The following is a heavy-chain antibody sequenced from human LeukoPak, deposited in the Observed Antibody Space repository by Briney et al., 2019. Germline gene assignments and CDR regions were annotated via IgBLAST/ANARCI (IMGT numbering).Heavy chain of an antibody. CDR3: ARGLSPRGGRYYFDY. J-gene: IGHJ4*02. Sequence: SETLSLTCAVYGGSFSGYYLRWIRQPPGKGLEWIGEINHSGSTNYNPSLKSRVSISVDASKIQFSLRLSSVTAADTAVYYCARGLSPRGGRYYFDYWGQGTLVTVSS. V-gene: IGHV4-34*01. CDR2: INHSGST. CDR1: GGSFSGYY. D-gene: IGHD3-16*01.